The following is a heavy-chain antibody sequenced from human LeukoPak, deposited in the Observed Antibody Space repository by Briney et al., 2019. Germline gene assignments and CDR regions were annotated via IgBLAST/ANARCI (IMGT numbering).Heavy chain of an antibody. CDR3: ARDISDIVVVPAARNYYYYYGMDV. D-gene: IGHD2-2*01. Sequence: GGSLRLSCAASGFTFSSYAMHWVRQAPGKGLEWVAVISYDGSNKYYADSVKGRFTISRDNSKNTLYLQMNSLRAEDAAVYYCARDISDIVVVPAARNYYYYYGMDVWGQGTTVTVSS. CDR1: GFTFSSYA. V-gene: IGHV3-30-3*01. J-gene: IGHJ6*02. CDR2: ISYDGSNK.